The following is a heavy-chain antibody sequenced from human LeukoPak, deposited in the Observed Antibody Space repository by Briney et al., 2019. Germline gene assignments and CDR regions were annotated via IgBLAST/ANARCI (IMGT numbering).Heavy chain of an antibody. CDR1: GYSFTHYW. J-gene: IGHJ3*02. CDR2: IYPGDSDT. Sequence: GESLKISCKGSGYSFTHYWIGWVRQMPGKGLEWMGIIYPGDSDTRYSPSFQGQVTISADKSISTAYLQWSSLKASGSAMYFCARLGGSYYSAFDIWGQGTMVTVSS. D-gene: IGHD1-26*01. CDR3: ARLGGSYYSAFDI. V-gene: IGHV5-51*01.